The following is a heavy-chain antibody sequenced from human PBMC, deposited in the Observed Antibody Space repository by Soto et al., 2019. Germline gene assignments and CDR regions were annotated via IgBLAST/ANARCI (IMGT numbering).Heavy chain of an antibody. J-gene: IGHJ4*02. V-gene: IGHV3-30*18. CDR2: ISYDGSNK. D-gene: IGHD6-13*01. CDR3: AKGSSSWCFDY. CDR1: GFTFSSYG. Sequence: QVQLVESGGGVVQPGRSLRLSCAASGFTFSSYGMHWVGRPPGRGLEGVAVISYDGSNKYYADSVKGRFTISRDNSKNTLYLQMNSLRAEDTAVYYCAKGSSSWCFDYWGQGTLVTVSS.